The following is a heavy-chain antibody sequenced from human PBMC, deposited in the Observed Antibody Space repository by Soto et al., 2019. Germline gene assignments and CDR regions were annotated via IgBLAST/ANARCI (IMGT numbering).Heavy chain of an antibody. J-gene: IGHJ6*02. CDR1: GYTFTSYA. CDR2: INAGNGNT. CDR3: ARDCSSTSCLYYYYGMDV. D-gene: IGHD2-2*01. V-gene: IGHV1-3*01. Sequence: QVQLVQSGAEVKKPGASVKVSCKASGYTFTSYAMHWVRQAPGQRLEWMGWINAGNGNTKYSQKFQGRVTITRDTSASTAYMELSSLRSEDTAVYYCARDCSSTSCLYYYYGMDVWGRGTTVTVSS.